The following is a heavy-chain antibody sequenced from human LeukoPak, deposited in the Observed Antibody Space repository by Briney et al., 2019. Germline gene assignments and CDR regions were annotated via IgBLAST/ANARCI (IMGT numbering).Heavy chain of an antibody. Sequence: SETLSLTCTVSGGSISSSSYYWSWIRQPAGKGLEWIGRIYASGSTNYNPSLKSRVTMSVDTSKSQFSLKLISVTAAGTAVYYCARDPRGIVGANHNWFDPWGQGTLVTVSS. CDR2: IYASGST. V-gene: IGHV4-61*02. CDR3: ARDPRGIVGANHNWFDP. J-gene: IGHJ5*02. CDR1: GGSISSSSYY. D-gene: IGHD1-26*01.